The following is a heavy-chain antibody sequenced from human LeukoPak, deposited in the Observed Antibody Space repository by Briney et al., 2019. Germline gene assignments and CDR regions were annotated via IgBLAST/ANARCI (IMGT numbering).Heavy chain of an antibody. CDR3: AKGHFEQWLVYMDY. CDR2: ISWDGGST. CDR1: GFTFDDFT. J-gene: IGHJ4*02. Sequence: GGSLRLSCAASGFTFDDFTMHWVRQAPGKGLEWVSLISWDGGSTYYADSVKGRFTISRDNSKNSLYLQMNSLRTEDTALYYCAKGHFEQWLVYMDYWGQGTLVTVSS. D-gene: IGHD6-19*01. V-gene: IGHV3-43*01.